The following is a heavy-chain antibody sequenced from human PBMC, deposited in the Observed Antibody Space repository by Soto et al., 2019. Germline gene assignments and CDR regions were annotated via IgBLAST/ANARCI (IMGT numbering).Heavy chain of an antibody. Sequence: GGSLRLSCAASGFTFSSYWMSWVRQAPGKGLEWVANIKQDGSEKYYVDSVKGRFTISRDNAKNSLYLQMNSLRAEDTAVYYCARDVWIQLWSEYYFDYWGQGTLVTVSS. V-gene: IGHV3-7*05. CDR3: ARDVWIQLWSEYYFDY. CDR1: GFTFSSYW. D-gene: IGHD5-18*01. CDR2: IKQDGSEK. J-gene: IGHJ4*02.